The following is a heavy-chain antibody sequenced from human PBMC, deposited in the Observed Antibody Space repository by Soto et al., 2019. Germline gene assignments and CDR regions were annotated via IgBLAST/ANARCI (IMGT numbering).Heavy chain of an antibody. V-gene: IGHV4-30-2*01. J-gene: IGHJ5*02. D-gene: IGHD6-13*01. CDR1: GGSISSGGYS. CDR2: IYHSGST. Sequence: SETLSLTCAASGGSISSGGYSWSWIRQPPGKGLEWIGYIYHSGSTYYNPSLKSRVTISVDRSKNQFSLKLSSVTAADTAVYYCARGQAAAPRGFDPWGQGTLVTVSS. CDR3: ARGQAAAPRGFDP.